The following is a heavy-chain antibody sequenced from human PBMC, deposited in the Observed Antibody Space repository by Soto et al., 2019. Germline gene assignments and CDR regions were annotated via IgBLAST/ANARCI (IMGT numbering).Heavy chain of an antibody. V-gene: IGHV5-10-1*01. CDR3: ARQSPGSGHLYYYYCDMDV. J-gene: IGHJ6*02. D-gene: IGHD6-19*01. CDR2: IDPSDSYT. Sequence: GESLKISCKGSGYSFTSYWISWVRQMPGKGLEWMGRIDPSDSYTNHSPSFQGHVTISADKSISTAYLQWSSLKASDTAMYYCARQSPGSGHLYYYYCDMDVWGQGTTVTVSS. CDR1: GYSFTSYW.